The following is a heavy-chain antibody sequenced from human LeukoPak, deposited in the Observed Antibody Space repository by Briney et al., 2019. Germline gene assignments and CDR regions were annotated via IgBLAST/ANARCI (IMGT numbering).Heavy chain of an antibody. D-gene: IGHD2-2*02. Sequence: ASVKVSCKASGYTFTSYDINWVRQATGQGLEWMGWMNPNSGNTGYAQKFQGRVTMTRNTSISTAYMELSSLRSEDTAVYYCARANRQVAPAAIPRYYFDYWGQGTLVTVSS. CDR1: GYTFTSYD. J-gene: IGHJ4*02. V-gene: IGHV1-8*01. CDR3: ARANRQVAPAAIPRYYFDY. CDR2: MNPNSGNT.